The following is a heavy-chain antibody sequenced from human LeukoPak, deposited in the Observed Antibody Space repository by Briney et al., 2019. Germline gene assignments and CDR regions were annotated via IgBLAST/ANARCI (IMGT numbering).Heavy chain of an antibody. CDR1: CVSISNGYYY. D-gene: IGHD1-26*01. J-gene: IGHJ5*02. CDR3: ARAPGATDLEGWFDP. V-gene: IGHV4-30-4*01. Sequence: SETLSFTCTVSCVSISNGYYYWSWIRQPPGKGLEWIGYIYYSGSTYYNPSLKSRVTISVDTSKNQFSLKLSSVTAADTAVYYCARAPGATDLEGWFDPWGQGTLVTVSS. CDR2: IYYSGST.